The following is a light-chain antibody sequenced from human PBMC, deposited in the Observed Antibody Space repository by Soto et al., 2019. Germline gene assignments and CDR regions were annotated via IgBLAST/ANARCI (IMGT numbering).Light chain of an antibody. V-gene: IGKV3-20*01. CDR3: QQYDNSLWT. CDR2: GAS. J-gene: IGKJ1*01. CDR1: QTVSSVH. Sequence: EIVLTQSPGTLSLSPGERASLSCRASQTVSSVHLAWYQHKPGQAPRLLIYGASRRATAVPDRFSGSGSGTDFTLTISRLEPEDFAVYYCQQYDNSLWTFGQGTKVEVK.